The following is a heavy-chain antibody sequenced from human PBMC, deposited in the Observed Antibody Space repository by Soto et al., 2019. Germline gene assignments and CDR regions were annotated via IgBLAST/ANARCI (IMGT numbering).Heavy chain of an antibody. D-gene: IGHD1-1*01. CDR1: GFSFSTYA. Sequence: PGGSLRLSXAASGFSFSTYAMNWVRQVPGKGLEWVSGISGSTTFYADSVRGRFTISRDNSINTLYLQMSSLRTEDTAVYFCARPRGYGIFDAFDIWGQGTMVTVSS. V-gene: IGHV3-23*01. J-gene: IGHJ3*02. CDR2: ISGSTT. CDR3: ARPRGYGIFDAFDI.